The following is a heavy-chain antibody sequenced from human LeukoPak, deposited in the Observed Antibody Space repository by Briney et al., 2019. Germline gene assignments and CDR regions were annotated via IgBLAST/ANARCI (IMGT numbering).Heavy chain of an antibody. J-gene: IGHJ3*02. CDR3: ARSVVPAAILGWDAFDI. CDR1: GFTFDDYG. CDR2: ISGSGGST. Sequence: GGSLRLSCAASGFTFDDYGMSWVRQAPGQGLEWVSVISGSGGSTYYADSVKGRFTMSRDNSKNTLYLQMNSLRAEDTAVYYCARSVVPAAILGWDAFDIWGQGTMVTVSS. V-gene: IGHV3-23*01. D-gene: IGHD2-2*01.